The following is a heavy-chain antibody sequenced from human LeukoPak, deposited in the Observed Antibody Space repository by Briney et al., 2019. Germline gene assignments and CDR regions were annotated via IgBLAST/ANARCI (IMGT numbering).Heavy chain of an antibody. D-gene: IGHD3-22*01. V-gene: IGHV4-39*07. Sequence: SETLSLTCTVSGGSISSSSYYWGWIRQPPGKGLEWIGSIYYSGSTYYNPSLKSRVTISVDTSKNQFSLKLSSVTAADTAVYYCARDPTLVSRYYYDSSGPSGWFDPWGQGTLVTVSS. CDR1: GGSISSSSYY. CDR2: IYYSGST. J-gene: IGHJ5*02. CDR3: ARDPTLVSRYYYDSSGPSGWFDP.